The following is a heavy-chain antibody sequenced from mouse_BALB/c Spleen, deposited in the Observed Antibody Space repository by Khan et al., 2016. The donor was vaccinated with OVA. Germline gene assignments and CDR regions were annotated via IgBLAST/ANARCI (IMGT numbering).Heavy chain of an antibody. V-gene: IGHV1-9*01. CDR1: GYTFSSYW. J-gene: IGHJ3*01. CDR2: IFPGSVST. D-gene: IGHD2-12*01. Sequence: QVRLQQSGGDLMKPGASVKISCKATGYTFSSYWIEWVKQRPGHGLEWIGQIFPGSVSTAYNEKFKGKATFTADTSSNTAYMQLSSLTSEDSAVYYCGRGSYGGFAYWGQGTLVTVSA. CDR3: GRGSYGGFAY.